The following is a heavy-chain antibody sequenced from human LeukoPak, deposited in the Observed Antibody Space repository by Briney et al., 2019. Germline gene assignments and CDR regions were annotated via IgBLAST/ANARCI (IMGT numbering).Heavy chain of an antibody. D-gene: IGHD3-10*01. CDR3: ARDFYPNYYGSGSYYWFDP. CDR1: GYTFTSYY. V-gene: IGHV1-46*01. J-gene: IGHJ5*02. Sequence: GASVKVSCKASGYTFTSYYMHWVRQAPGQGLEWMGIINPSGGSTSYAQKFQGRVTMTRDTSTSTVYMELSSLRSEDTAVYYCARDFYPNYYGSGSYYWFDPWGQGTLVTVSS. CDR2: INPSGGST.